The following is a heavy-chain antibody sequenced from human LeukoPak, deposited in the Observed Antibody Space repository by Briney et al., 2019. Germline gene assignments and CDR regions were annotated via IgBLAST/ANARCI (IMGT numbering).Heavy chain of an antibody. Sequence: GGSLRLSCAASGFTFSNYWMHWVRQAPGKGLVWVSRLNSDGSSTNYADSVKGRFTISRDNAKNTLYLQMNSLRDEDTAVFYCARSRYDYIWGVDYWGQGTLVTISS. CDR1: GFTFSNYW. D-gene: IGHD3-16*01. J-gene: IGHJ4*02. CDR3: ARSRYDYIWGVDY. V-gene: IGHV3-74*01. CDR2: LNSDGSST.